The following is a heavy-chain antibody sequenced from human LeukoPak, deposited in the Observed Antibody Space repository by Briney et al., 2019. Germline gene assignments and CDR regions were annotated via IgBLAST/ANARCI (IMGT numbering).Heavy chain of an antibody. J-gene: IGHJ6*02. Sequence: ASVKVSCKASGHTFTGYYMHWVRQAPGQGLEWMGWINPNSGGANYAQKFQGRVTMTRDTSISTAYMELSRLRSDDTAVYYCARGGAVAGIAVRFYYYYGMDVWGQGTTVTVSS. D-gene: IGHD6-19*01. V-gene: IGHV1-2*02. CDR1: GHTFTGYY. CDR3: ARGGAVAGIAVRFYYYYGMDV. CDR2: INPNSGGA.